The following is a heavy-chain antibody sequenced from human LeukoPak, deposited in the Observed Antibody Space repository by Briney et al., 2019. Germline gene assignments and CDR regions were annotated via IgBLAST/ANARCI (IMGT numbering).Heavy chain of an antibody. D-gene: IGHD3-10*01. J-gene: IGHJ5*02. CDR2: ISYDGSNK. CDR1: GFTFSSYG. CDR3: AKKAFASGNYHWLDP. V-gene: IGHV3-30*18. Sequence: GGSLRLSCAASGFTFSSYGMHWVRQAPGKGLEWVAVISYDGSNKYYADSVKGRFTISRDNSKNTLYLQMNSLRAEDTAVYYCAKKAFASGNYHWLDPWGQETLVTVSS.